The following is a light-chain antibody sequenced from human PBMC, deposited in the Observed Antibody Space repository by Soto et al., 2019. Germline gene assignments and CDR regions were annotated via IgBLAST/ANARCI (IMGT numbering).Light chain of an antibody. CDR2: DVT. J-gene: IGLJ2*01. CDR3: TSFAGSNNYVI. Sequence: QSALTQPPSASGSPGQSVTISCTGTSSDVGTHGYVSWYQQHAGKAPKLVIYDVTKRPSGVPDRFSGSKSGNTASLTVSGLQAEDEADYYCTSFAGSNNYVIFGGGTKLTVL. CDR1: SSDVGTHGY. V-gene: IGLV2-8*01.